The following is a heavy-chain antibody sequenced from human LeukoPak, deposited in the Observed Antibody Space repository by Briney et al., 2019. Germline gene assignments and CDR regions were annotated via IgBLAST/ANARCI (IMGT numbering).Heavy chain of an antibody. D-gene: IGHD2-15*01. V-gene: IGHV1-18*01. CDR1: GYTFTSYG. J-gene: IGHJ5*02. Sequence: ASVKVSCKASGYTFTSYGISWVRQAPGQGLEWMGWISAYNGNTNYAQKLQGRVTMTTDTSTSTAYMELRSPRSDDTAVYYCARALGSVSLPLRGGNWFDPWGQGTLVTVSS. CDR3: ARALGSVSLPLRGGNWFDP. CDR2: ISAYNGNT.